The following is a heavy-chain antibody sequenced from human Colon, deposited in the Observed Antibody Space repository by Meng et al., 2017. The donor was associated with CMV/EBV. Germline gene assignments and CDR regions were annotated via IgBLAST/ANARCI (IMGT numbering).Heavy chain of an antibody. Sequence: HVVVFGGDLGQPGWSTMLACAASCVTYIDHFMDWVRQAPGKGLVWVGRTKLIESGYNTEYASAVKGIFIISRDESKNSLDLQMGSLKPEATAVYFWMGLRIGYPDWGQGTLVTVSS. J-gene: IGHJ4*02. CDR1: CVTYIDHF. CDR2: TKLIESGYNT. CDR3: MGLRIGYPD. D-gene: IGHD3-3*01. V-gene: IGHV3-72*01.